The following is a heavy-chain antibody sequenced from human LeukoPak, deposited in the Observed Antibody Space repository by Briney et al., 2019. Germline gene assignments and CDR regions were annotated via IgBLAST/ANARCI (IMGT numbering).Heavy chain of an antibody. CDR3: ARAAAGSFDY. J-gene: IGHJ4*02. CDR2: ISSSGSTI. V-gene: IGHV3-48*03. D-gene: IGHD6-13*01. Sequence: GGSLRLSCAASGFTFSSYEMNWVRQAPGMGLEWVSYISSSGSTIYYADSVKGRFTISRDNAKNSLYLQMNSLRAEDTAVYYCARAAAGSFDYWGQGTLVTVSS. CDR1: GFTFSSYE.